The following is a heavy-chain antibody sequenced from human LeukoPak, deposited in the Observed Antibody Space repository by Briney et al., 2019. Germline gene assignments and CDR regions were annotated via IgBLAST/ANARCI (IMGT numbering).Heavy chain of an antibody. CDR1: GYTFTSYG. V-gene: IGHV1-18*01. CDR2: ISAYNGST. D-gene: IGHD6-19*01. J-gene: IGHJ3*02. CDR3: ARDLRIAVAGSDDAFDI. Sequence: ASVKVSCKASGYTFTSYGISWVRQAPGQGLEWMGWISAYNGSTNYAQKLQGRVTMTTDTSTNTAYMELRSLRSDDTAVYYCARDLRIAVAGSDDAFDIWGQGTMVTVSS.